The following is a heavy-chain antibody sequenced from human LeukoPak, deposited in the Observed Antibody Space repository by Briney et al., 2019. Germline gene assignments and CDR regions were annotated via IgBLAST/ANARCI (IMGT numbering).Heavy chain of an antibody. CDR1: GFTFSSYW. CDR2: IKEDGSEK. V-gene: IGHV3-7*03. CDR3: ARVGGWLQVYFDY. Sequence: GGSLRLSCAASGFTFSSYWMSWVRQAPGKGLEWVANIKEDGSEKYYVDSVKGRFTISRDNAKNLLYLQVNSLGAEDTAVYYCARVGGWLQVYFDYWGQGTLVTVSS. J-gene: IGHJ4*02. D-gene: IGHD6-19*01.